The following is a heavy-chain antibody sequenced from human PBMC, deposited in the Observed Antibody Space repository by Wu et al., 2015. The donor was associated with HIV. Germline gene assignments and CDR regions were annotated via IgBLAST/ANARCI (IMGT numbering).Heavy chain of an antibody. CDR3: VSHSENYPKGFDL. Sequence: QVQLVQSGAEVRKPGSSVRVSCKSSGGDFKKYTVNWARQAPGQGLEWVGTIVPILGIPDYAEKFQGRVTIYTDESATTGYMELNTLRFEDTAIYYCVSHSENYPKGFDLWGQGTMVIVSS. CDR1: GGDFKKYT. CDR2: IVPILGIP. V-gene: IGHV1-69*09. J-gene: IGHJ3*01. D-gene: IGHD1-26*01.